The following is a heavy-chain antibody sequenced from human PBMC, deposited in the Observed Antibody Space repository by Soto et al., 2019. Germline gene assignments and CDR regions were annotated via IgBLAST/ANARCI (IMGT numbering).Heavy chain of an antibody. CDR2: NKSKTDGGTT. J-gene: IGHJ4*02. CDR1: GFTLSNAW. V-gene: IGHV3-15*01. CDR3: TTYYIWPQPVDY. Sequence: SGFTLSNAWRSGGRQAPGKGLEWVGRNKSKTDGGTTDYAAPVKGRFTISRDDSKNTLYLQMNSLKTEDTAVYYCTTYYIWPQPVDYWGQGTLVTVSS. D-gene: IGHD3-16*01.